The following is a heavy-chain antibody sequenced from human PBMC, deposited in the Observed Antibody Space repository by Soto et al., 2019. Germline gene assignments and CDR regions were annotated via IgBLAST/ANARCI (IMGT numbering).Heavy chain of an antibody. CDR1: VGSISSGGYY. CDR2: IYYSGST. V-gene: IGHV4-31*03. Sequence: QVQLQESGPGLVKPSQTLSLTCTVSVGSISSGGYYWSWIRQHPGKGLEWIGYIYYSGSTYYNPSLKSRVTLSVDTSQNQFSLKLSSVTAADTAVYYCAIGFIGGVHYWGQGTLVTVSS. CDR3: AIGFIGGVHY. J-gene: IGHJ4*02. D-gene: IGHD3-16*01.